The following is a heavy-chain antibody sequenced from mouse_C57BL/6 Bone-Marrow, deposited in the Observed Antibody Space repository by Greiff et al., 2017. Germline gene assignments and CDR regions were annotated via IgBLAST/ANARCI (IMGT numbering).Heavy chain of an antibody. V-gene: IGHV1-52*01. D-gene: IGHD2-1*01. CDR2: IDPSDSDT. CDR3: SSSAFGGKYPLFDY. Sequence: QVQLKQPGAELVRPGSSVKLSCKASGYTFTSYWMHWVKQRPGQGLEWIGNIDPSDSDTHYNQKFKDKATLTVDKSSSTAYMQLSSLTSEDSAVYYCSSSAFGGKYPLFDYWGQGTTLTVSS. CDR1: GYTFTSYW. J-gene: IGHJ2*01.